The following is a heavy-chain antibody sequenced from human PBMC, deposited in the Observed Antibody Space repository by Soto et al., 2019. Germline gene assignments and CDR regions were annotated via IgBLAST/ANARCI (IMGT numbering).Heavy chain of an antibody. CDR1: GFTFTRYS. CDR2: ISSTTNYI. CDR3: ARESEDLTSNFDY. V-gene: IGHV3-21*06. J-gene: IGHJ4*02. Sequence: PGGSLRLSCAASGFTFTRYSMDWVRQAPGKGLEWVSSISSTTNYIYYGDSMKGRFTISRDNAKNSLYLEMNSLRAEDTAVYYCARESEDLTSNFDYWGQGTLVTVSS.